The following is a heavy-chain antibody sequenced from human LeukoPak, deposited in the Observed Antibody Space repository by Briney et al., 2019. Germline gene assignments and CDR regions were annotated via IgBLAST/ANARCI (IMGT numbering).Heavy chain of an antibody. CDR1: GFTFSSYA. J-gene: IGHJ4*02. D-gene: IGHD2-21*02. V-gene: IGHV3-30*04. CDR2: ISYDGSNK. CDR3: ARGTPLYCGGDCYSGTFDY. Sequence: GGSLRLSCAASGFTFSSYAMHWVRQASGKGLEWVAVISYDGSNKYYADSVKGRFTISRDNSKNTLYLQMNSLRAEDTAVYYCARGTPLYCGGDCYSGTFDYWGQGTLVTVSS.